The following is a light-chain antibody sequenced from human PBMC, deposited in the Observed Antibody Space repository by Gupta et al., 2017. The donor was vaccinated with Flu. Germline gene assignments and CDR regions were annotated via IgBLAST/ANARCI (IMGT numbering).Light chain of an antibody. CDR1: QSVSSY. CDR2: DAS. V-gene: IGKV3-11*01. J-gene: IGKJ3*01. Sequence: EIVLPQSPATLSLSPGERATLSCRASQSVSSYLAWYQQKPGQAPRLLIYDASNRAPGTPARFSGSGSGTDFTLTISSLEPEDFAVYDCQRRRNGQPVTLGPGTTVEIK. CDR3: QRRRNGQPVT.